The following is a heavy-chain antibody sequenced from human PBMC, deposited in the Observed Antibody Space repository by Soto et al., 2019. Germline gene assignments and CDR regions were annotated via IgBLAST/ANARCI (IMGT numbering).Heavy chain of an antibody. CDR2: ISTYNGDT. D-gene: IGHD3-22*01. J-gene: IGHJ4*02. CDR1: GYIFTSYG. V-gene: IGHV1-18*01. CDR3: ASLAGDYYDSSGYSSL. Sequence: ASVKVSCKASGYIFTSYGISWVRQAPGQGLEWMGWISTYNGDTHYAQKLQVRVTMTTDTSTSTAYMELRSLRSDDAAVYYCASLAGDYYDSSGYSSLWGQGTLVTVSS.